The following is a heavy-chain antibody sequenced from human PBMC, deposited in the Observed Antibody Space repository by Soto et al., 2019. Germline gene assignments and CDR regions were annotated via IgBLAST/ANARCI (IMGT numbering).Heavy chain of an antibody. CDR2: ITVAGGGT. V-gene: IGHV3-23*01. D-gene: IGHD1-26*01. CDR1: GFAFTSSA. CDR3: AKWPPSPKMGGPTH. J-gene: IGHJ4*02. Sequence: EVQLLESGGGLVQPVGSLRLSCAASGFAFTSSAMAWVRHAPGKVLQWVSAITVAGGGTYYADSVKGRFTISRDNSKNTLFLQMNSLSAEDTALYFCAKWPPSPKMGGPTHWGPGTLVSVSS.